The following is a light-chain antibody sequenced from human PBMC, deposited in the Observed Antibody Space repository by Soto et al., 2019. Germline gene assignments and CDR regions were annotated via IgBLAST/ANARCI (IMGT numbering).Light chain of an antibody. CDR3: QQSYSSSWT. Sequence: DIQMTQSPSSLSASVGDRVTITCRASQSISNLLNWYQHKPGKAPKLLIYGTSTLQSGVPSRFSGSGSWTDFTLTISSLQREDFATYYCQQSYSSSWTFGQGTKVEIK. V-gene: IGKV1-39*01. CDR2: GTS. J-gene: IGKJ1*01. CDR1: QSISNL.